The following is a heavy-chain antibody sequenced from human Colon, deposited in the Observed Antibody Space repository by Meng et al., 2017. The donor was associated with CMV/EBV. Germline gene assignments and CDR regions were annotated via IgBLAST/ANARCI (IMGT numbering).Heavy chain of an antibody. Sequence: VQLVPSGAEVKKPGASVKVSCKTSGYTFTNFGISWVRQAPGQGLEWMAYISPYNGDTNYAQRFQGRVALTTDTSTSTVYMELGSLTSDDTAMYYCARELARGGYWGQGTLVTVSS. J-gene: IGHJ4*02. CDR2: ISPYNGDT. CDR1: GYTFTNFG. CDR3: ARELARGGY. V-gene: IGHV1-18*01.